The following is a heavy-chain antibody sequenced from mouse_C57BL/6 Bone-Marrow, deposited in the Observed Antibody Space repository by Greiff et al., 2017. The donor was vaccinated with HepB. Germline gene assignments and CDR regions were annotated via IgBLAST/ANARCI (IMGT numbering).Heavy chain of an antibody. J-gene: IGHJ3*01. V-gene: IGHV5-4*01. CDR2: ISDGGSYT. CDR1: GFTFSSYA. D-gene: IGHD2-2*01. CDR3: ASEWGPLWLRRGALFSY. Sequence: EVQGVESGGGLVKPGGSLKLSCAASGFTFSSYAMSWVRQTPEKRLEWVATISDGGSYTYYPDNVKGRFTISRDNAKNNLYLQMSHLRSEDTAMYYSASEWGPLWLRRGALFSYWGQGTLVTVSA.